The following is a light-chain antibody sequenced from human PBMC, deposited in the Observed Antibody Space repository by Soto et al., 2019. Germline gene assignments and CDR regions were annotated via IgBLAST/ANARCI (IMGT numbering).Light chain of an antibody. CDR3: SSYTTRSTLV. CDR2: DVT. J-gene: IGLJ2*01. V-gene: IGLV2-14*01. Sequence: QSALTQPASVSGSPGQSITISCTGTSSDVGAYDFVSWYQHYPGKAPKLVTFDVTHRPPGISDRFSGSKSANTASLTISGLRAEDEAFYYCSSYTTRSTLVFGGGTKLTVL. CDR1: SSDVGAYDF.